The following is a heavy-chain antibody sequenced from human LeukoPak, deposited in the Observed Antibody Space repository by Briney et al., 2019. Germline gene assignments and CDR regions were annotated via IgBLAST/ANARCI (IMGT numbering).Heavy chain of an antibody. CDR1: GGTFSSYA. J-gene: IGHJ4*02. D-gene: IGHD1-26*01. CDR2: INPNSGGT. V-gene: IGHV1-2*06. CDR3: ARGMKRVAGATWAPFDY. Sequence: ASVKVSCKASGGTFSSYAISWVRQAPGQGLEWMGRINPNSGGTNYAQKFQGRVTMTRDTSISTAYMELSRLRSDDTAVYYCARGMKRVAGATWAPFDYWGQGTLVTVSS.